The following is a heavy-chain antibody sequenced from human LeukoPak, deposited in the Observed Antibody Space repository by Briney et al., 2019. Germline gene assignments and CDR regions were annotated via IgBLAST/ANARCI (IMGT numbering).Heavy chain of an antibody. J-gene: IGHJ4*02. V-gene: IGHV3-7*01. Sequence: GGSLRLSCAASGFTFSRFSMSWVRQAPGKGLEWVANIKQDGSEKYYVDSVKGRFTISRDNTKNSLYLQMNSLRAEDTAVYYCARAGYYDSSGTDYWGQGTLVTVSS. D-gene: IGHD3-22*01. CDR2: IKQDGSEK. CDR3: ARAGYYDSSGTDY. CDR1: GFTFSRFS.